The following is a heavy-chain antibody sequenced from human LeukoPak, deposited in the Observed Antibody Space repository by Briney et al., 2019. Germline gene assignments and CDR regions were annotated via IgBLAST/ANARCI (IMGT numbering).Heavy chain of an antibody. CDR1: GVTFSSYG. V-gene: IGHV3-53*01. CDR2: IYSGGST. Sequence: PGGSLRLSCAASGVTFSSYGMSWVRQAPGKGLEWVSVIYSGGSTYYADSVKGRFTISRDNSKKPLYLQMNSLRAEDTAVYYCARGSADGDYLFYWGQGILVTVSS. D-gene: IGHD4-17*01. J-gene: IGHJ4*02. CDR3: ARGSADGDYLFY.